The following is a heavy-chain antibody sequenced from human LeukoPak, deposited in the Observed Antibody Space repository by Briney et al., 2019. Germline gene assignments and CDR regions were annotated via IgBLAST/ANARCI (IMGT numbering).Heavy chain of an antibody. D-gene: IGHD3-22*01. J-gene: IGHJ4*02. V-gene: IGHV1-2*02. CDR3: ARTNVYYYASSDYYPYFDY. CDR1: GYTFTSYG. Sequence: GASVKVSCKASGYTFTSYGISWVRQAPGQGLEWMGWINPNSGGTNYAQKFQGRVTMTRDTSITTAYMEMSRLRSDDTAVYYCARTNVYYYASSDYYPYFDYWAQGTLVTVSS. CDR2: INPNSGGT.